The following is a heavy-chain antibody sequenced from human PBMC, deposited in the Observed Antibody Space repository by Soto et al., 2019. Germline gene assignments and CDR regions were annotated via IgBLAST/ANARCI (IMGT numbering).Heavy chain of an antibody. CDR3: ARDSSSWYYYYYYMDV. J-gene: IGHJ6*03. CDR2: TYYRSKWYN. Sequence: SETLSLTCTVSGGSISSYYWNWIRQSPSRGLEWLGRTYYRSKWYNDYAVSVKSRITINPDTSKNQFSLQLNSVTPEDTAVYYCARDSSSWYYYYYYMDVWGKGTTVTVSS. V-gene: IGHV6-1*01. CDR1: GGSISSYY. D-gene: IGHD6-13*01.